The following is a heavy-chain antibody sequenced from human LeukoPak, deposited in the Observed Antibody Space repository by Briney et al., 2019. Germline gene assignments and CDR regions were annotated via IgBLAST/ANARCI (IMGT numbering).Heavy chain of an antibody. CDR3: ASPVYDSSGYSGHDAFDI. Sequence: GASVKVSCKASGGTFSSYAISWVRQAPGQGLEWMGRIIPILGIANYAQKFQGRVTITADKSTSTAYMELSSLRSEDTAVYYCASPVYDSSGYSGHDAFDIWGQGTMVTVSS. D-gene: IGHD3-22*01. V-gene: IGHV1-69*04. CDR2: IIPILGIA. J-gene: IGHJ3*02. CDR1: GGTFSSYA.